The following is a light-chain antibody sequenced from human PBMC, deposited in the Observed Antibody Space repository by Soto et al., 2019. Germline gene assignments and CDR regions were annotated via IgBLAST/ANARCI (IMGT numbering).Light chain of an antibody. CDR1: TGAVTNSYF. J-gene: IGLJ1*01. CDR3: LLYYGGGHV. Sequence: QAVVTQEPSLTVSPGGTFTLTCASSTGAVTNSYFPNWFQQKPGQPPRTLIYGTSNKHSWTPARFSGSLLGGKAALTLSGVQPEDEAEYYCLLYYGGGHVFGPGTSSPS. V-gene: IGLV7-43*01. CDR2: GTS.